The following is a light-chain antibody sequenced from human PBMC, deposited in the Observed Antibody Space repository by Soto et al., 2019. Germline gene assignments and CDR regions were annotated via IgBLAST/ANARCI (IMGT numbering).Light chain of an antibody. V-gene: IGKV3-11*01. CDR1: QSVTSK. J-gene: IGKJ5*01. CDR2: GAS. Sequence: EIVLTQSPGTLSLSPGERATLSCRASQSVTSKLAWYQQRPGQAPRLLIYGASTRATGIPARFSGSGSGTDFTLTISSLESEDFAVYYCQQRRNWVTFGQGTRLEIK. CDR3: QQRRNWVT.